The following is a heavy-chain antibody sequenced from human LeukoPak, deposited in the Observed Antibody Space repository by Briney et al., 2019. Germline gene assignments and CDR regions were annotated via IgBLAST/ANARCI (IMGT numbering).Heavy chain of an antibody. J-gene: IGHJ4*02. CDR1: GFTFSSYT. CDR3: AREYSSSWSDWRYYFDY. Sequence: PGRSLRLSCAASGFTFSSYTMHWARQAPRKGLEWVAIISYDGSNKFYADSVKGRFTISRDNSKNTLHLQMNSLRAEDTAVYYCAREYSSSWSDWRYYFDYWGQGTLVTVSS. D-gene: IGHD6-13*01. V-gene: IGHV3-30*04. CDR2: ISYDGSNK.